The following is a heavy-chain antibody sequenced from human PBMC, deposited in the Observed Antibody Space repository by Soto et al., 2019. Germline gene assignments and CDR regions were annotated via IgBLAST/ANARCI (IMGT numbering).Heavy chain of an antibody. CDR1: GDSIISSSYN. D-gene: IGHD1-26*01. V-gene: IGHV4-39*01. J-gene: IGHJ5*02. CDR3: ARTPTP. CDR2: IYYTGRT. Sequence: SETLSLTCTVSGDSIISSSYNWAWIRQPPGKGLEWIGAIYYTGRTSYNPSLQSRVTISVDTSKNQYFVNLRSVTAADTSVYYCARTPTPRAQGTLVTVSS.